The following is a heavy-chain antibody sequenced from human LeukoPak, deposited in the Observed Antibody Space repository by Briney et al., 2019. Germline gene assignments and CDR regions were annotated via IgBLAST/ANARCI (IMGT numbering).Heavy chain of an antibody. CDR3: TRDLTGDY. Sequence: SGRSLRLSCAASGFTFSDYYMDWVRQAPGKGLEWVGRIRNKANSYSMDYAASVKDRFTISRDDSKNSLYLQMNSLKTEDTAVYYCTRDLTGDYWGQGTLVTVSS. CDR1: GFTFSDYY. CDR2: IRNKANSYSM. V-gene: IGHV3-72*01. D-gene: IGHD3-9*01. J-gene: IGHJ4*02.